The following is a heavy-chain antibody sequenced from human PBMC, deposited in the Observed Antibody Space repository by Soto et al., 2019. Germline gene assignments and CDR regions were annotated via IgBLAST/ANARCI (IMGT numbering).Heavy chain of an antibody. CDR1: GLSVSTNF. CDR2: IYSGGKT. J-gene: IGHJ6*02. V-gene: IGHV3-53*01. Sequence: GASLKLSCAASGLSVSTNFMSWVRQAPGKGLEWLAVIYSGGKTFYADSVKGRFTISKDNSKNTLSLQMNSLRAEDTAVYYCTRDAPGERPYYFYYYGVDVWGQGTTVTVSS. CDR3: TRDAPGERPYYFYYYGVDV.